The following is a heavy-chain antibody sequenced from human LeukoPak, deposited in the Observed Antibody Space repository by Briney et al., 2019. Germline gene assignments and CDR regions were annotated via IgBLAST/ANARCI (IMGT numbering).Heavy chain of an antibody. Sequence: SGTLSLTCAGSGGSISSSNWWSWVRQPPGKGLAWIGEIYHSGSTNYNPSLKSRVTISVDKSKNQFSLKLSSVTAADTAVYYCARDVVAAPGTWDYWGQGTLVTVSS. V-gene: IGHV4-4*02. CDR1: GGSISSSNW. CDR3: ARDVVAAPGTWDY. J-gene: IGHJ4*02. D-gene: IGHD6-13*01. CDR2: IYHSGST.